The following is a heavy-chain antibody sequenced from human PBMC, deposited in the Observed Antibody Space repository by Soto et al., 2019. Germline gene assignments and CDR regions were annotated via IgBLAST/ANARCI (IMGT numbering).Heavy chain of an antibody. CDR1: GFTFSSYG. D-gene: IGHD4-17*01. CDR3: AKAPVTRDNPADY. J-gene: IGHJ4*02. CDR2: ISYDGSNK. V-gene: IGHV3-30*18. Sequence: QVQLVESGGGVVQPGRSLRLSCAASGFTFSSYGMHWVRQAQGKGLEWVAVISYDGSNKYYADSVKGRFTISRDNSKNPLYLQMNSLRAEATAVYYCAKAPVTRDNPADYWGQGTLVIVSS.